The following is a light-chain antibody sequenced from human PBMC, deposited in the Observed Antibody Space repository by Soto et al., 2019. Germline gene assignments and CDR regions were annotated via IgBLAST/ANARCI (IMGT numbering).Light chain of an antibody. Sequence: EIVLTQSPATLSLSPGERATLSCRASQSVSSYLAWYXXXXXXXXXXXXXXXSNRAAGIPARFSGSGSGTDFTLAVSSLEPEDFAVYYCQQRSNWPITFGQGTRLEIK. V-gene: IGKV3-11*01. CDR2: XXS. J-gene: IGKJ5*01. CDR3: QQRSNWPIT. CDR1: QSVSSY.